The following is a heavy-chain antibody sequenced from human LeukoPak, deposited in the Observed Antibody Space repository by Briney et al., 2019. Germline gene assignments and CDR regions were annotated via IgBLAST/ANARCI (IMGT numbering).Heavy chain of an antibody. V-gene: IGHV3-23*01. CDR2: ISGSVGNT. Sequence: GGSLRLSCAASGFTFRSYAMSWVRQAPGKGLEWVSAISGSVGNTYYADSVKGRFTISRDNSKNTLYLQMNTLRAEDTAVYYCAKYYLDIVVVPAAAVFDYWGQGTLVTVSS. J-gene: IGHJ4*02. D-gene: IGHD2-2*03. CDR3: AKYYLDIVVVPAAAVFDY. CDR1: GFTFRSYA.